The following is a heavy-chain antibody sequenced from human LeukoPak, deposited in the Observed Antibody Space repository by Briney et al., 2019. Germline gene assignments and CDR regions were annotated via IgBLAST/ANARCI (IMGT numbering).Heavy chain of an antibody. V-gene: IGHV3-48*03. Sequence: GRSLRLSCAASGFNFRSYEMNWVRQAPGKGLEWVSYIFTDETRTYADTVKGRFTISRDNAKNSLHLEMNSLRAEDTAVYYCAREIVSAVAGNFDYWGQGTLVTVSS. D-gene: IGHD6-19*01. CDR3: AREIVSAVAGNFDY. CDR2: IFTDETR. J-gene: IGHJ4*02. CDR1: GFNFRSYE.